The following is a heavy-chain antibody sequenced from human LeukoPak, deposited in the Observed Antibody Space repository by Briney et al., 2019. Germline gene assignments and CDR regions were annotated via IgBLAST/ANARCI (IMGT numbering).Heavy chain of an antibody. CDR1: GFTFGDYA. CDR3: TRGIAAPYYYYMDV. V-gene: IGHV3-49*03. Sequence: GGYLRLSCTAPGFTFGDYAMSWFRQAPGKGLEWVGFIRSKAYGGTTEYAASVKGRFTISRDDSKSIAYLQMNSLKTEDTAVYYCTRGIAAPYYYYMDVWGKGTTVTVSS. J-gene: IGHJ6*03. D-gene: IGHD6-13*01. CDR2: IRSKAYGGTT.